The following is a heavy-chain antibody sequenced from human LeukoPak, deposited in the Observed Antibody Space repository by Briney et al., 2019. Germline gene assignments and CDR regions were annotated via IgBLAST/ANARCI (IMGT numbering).Heavy chain of an antibody. D-gene: IGHD7-27*01. J-gene: IGHJ4*02. CDR3: ARDFSSTSNWELDY. Sequence: ASVKVSCKASGYTFIDYFIHWVRQAPGQGLEWMGRINSNSGGTEYAQKFQGRVTMTRDTSISTAYMELSRLTSDDTAVYYRARDFSSTSNWELDYWGQGTLVTVSS. CDR1: GYTFIDYF. V-gene: IGHV1-2*06. CDR2: INSNSGGT.